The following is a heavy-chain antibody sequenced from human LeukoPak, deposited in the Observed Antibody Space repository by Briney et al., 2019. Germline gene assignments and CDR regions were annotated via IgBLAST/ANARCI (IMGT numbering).Heavy chain of an antibody. D-gene: IGHD2-21*01. J-gene: IGHJ4*02. CDR3: ASKGQYCGTLTCKDY. Sequence: GGSLRLSCAASGFTVSSNYMSWVRQAPGKGLECVSLIYGGGSTYYADSVKGRFTISRDNSKNTIFLQPTSLRVEDTAVYYCASKGQYCGTLTCKDYWGRGTLVTVSS. CDR2: IYGGGST. V-gene: IGHV3-53*01. CDR1: GFTVSSNY.